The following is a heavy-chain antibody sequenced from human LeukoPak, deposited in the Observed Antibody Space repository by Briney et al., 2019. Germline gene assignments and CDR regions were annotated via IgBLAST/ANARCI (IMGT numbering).Heavy chain of an antibody. D-gene: IGHD6-19*01. V-gene: IGHV3-53*01. CDR3: ARVRSSGWYPYYYYGMDV. CDR1: GFTVSSNY. CDR2: IYSGGST. J-gene: IGHJ6*02. Sequence: GGSLRLSCAASGFTVSSNYMSWDRQAPGKGLEWGSVIYSGGSTYYAASVKGRFTISRDNSKNTLYLQMNSLRAEDTAVYYCARVRSSGWYPYYYYGMDVWGQGTTVTVSS.